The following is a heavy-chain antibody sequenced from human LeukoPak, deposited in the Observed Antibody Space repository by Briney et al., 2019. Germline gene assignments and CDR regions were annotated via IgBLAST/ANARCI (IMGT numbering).Heavy chain of an antibody. CDR3: ARAYLYYDILTGYHNYYGMDV. Sequence: ASVTVSCKASGYTFTGYYMHWVRQAPGQGLEGMGWINPNSGGTNYAQKFQGRVTMTRDTSISTAYMELSRLRSDDTAVYYCARAYLYYDILTGYHNYYGMDVWGQGTTVTVSS. J-gene: IGHJ6*02. D-gene: IGHD3-9*01. CDR1: GYTFTGYY. V-gene: IGHV1-2*02. CDR2: INPNSGGT.